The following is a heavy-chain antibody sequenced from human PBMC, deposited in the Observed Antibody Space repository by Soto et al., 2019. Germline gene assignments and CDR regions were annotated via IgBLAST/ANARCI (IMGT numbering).Heavy chain of an antibody. Sequence: SETLSLTCAVYGGTFSGYYWSWIRQPPGKGLEWIGEIYHTGNTNYNPSLKGRAIISIDTSKNQFSLNLTSVTTADTAVYYCARGGWSVDYWGQGTLVTISS. V-gene: IGHV4-34*01. J-gene: IGHJ4*02. CDR1: GGTFSGYY. D-gene: IGHD2-15*01. CDR3: ARGGWSVDY. CDR2: IYHTGNT.